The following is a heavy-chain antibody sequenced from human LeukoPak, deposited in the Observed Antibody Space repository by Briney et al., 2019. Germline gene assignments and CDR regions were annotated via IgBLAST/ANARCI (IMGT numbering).Heavy chain of an antibody. CDR1: GGTFTSYA. CDR2: IIPILGIA. V-gene: IGHV1-69*04. D-gene: IGHD6-6*01. Sequence: GASVKLSCKASGGTFTSYAISWVRQAPGQGLEWMGRIIPILGIANYAQKYQVRVTITADKSTSTAYMELSSLRADDTAVYYCARERWQLAPRYYYYGMDVWGQGTTVTVSS. CDR3: ARERWQLAPRYYYYGMDV. J-gene: IGHJ6*02.